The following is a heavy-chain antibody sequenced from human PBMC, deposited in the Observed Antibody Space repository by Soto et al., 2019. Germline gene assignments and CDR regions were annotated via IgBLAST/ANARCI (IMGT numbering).Heavy chain of an antibody. J-gene: IGHJ4*02. D-gene: IGHD5-12*01. CDR3: AAGGGLPRYY. CDR2: IYHSGST. CDR1: GGSISSGGYS. Sequence: QLQLQESGSGLVKPSQTLSLTCAVSGGSISSGGYSWSWIRQPPGKGLEWIGYIYHSGSTYYNPSLKGRVNLSVDRSKNQFSLKLSSVTAADTAVYYCAAGGGLPRYYWGQGTLVTVSS. V-gene: IGHV4-30-2*01.